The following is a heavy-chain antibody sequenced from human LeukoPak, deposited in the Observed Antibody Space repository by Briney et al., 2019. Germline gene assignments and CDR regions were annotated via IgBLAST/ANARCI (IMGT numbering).Heavy chain of an antibody. Sequence: SETLSLTCTVSGGPINNYYWSWVRQPPGKGLEWIGYIYYTGTTKSNPSLRSRVTISVDTSKNQFSLKLSSVTAADTAVYYCARGPREGFYYDSGAYFDYWGQGTLVTVSS. CDR1: GGPINNYY. CDR2: IYYTGTT. J-gene: IGHJ4*02. D-gene: IGHD3-22*01. V-gene: IGHV4-59*01. CDR3: ARGPREGFYYDSGAYFDY.